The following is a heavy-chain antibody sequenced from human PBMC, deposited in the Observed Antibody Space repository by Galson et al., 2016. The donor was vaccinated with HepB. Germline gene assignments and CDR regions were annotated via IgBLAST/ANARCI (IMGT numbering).Heavy chain of an antibody. CDR1: GFTFSTYA. CDR2: ISGSSEAI. D-gene: IGHD1-26*01. CDR3: ATRLRAPAN. Sequence: SLRLSCAASGFTFSTYAMSWVRQAPGKGLEWVSGISGSSEAIYYADSVKSRFTISRDNSKNALYLQRNSLRAEDTAVYYCATRLRAPANWCQGAQVTVSS. J-gene: IGHJ4*02. V-gene: IGHV3-23*01.